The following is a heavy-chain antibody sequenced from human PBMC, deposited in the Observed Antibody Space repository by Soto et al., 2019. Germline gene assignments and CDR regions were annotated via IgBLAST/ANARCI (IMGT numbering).Heavy chain of an antibody. Sequence: PSETLSLTCAVSGGSISSSNWWSWVRQPPGKGLEWIWEIYHSGSTNYNPSLKSRVTISVDKSKNQFSLKLSSVTAADTAVYYCARVPSRMAAAGSLGFDPWGQGTLVTVSS. CDR3: ARVPSRMAAAGSLGFDP. J-gene: IGHJ5*02. D-gene: IGHD6-13*01. CDR1: GGSISSSNW. CDR2: IYHSGST. V-gene: IGHV4-4*02.